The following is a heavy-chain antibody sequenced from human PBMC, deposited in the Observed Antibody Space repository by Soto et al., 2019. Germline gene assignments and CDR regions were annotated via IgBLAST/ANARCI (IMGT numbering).Heavy chain of an antibody. Sequence: EVQLVESGGGLVKPGGSLRLSCAASGFTFSIYSMNWVRQAPGKGLEWVASTSDSSHYIYYADSVKGRFTVSRDNAKSSLYLQMDSLRAEDTAVYYGARVRSGGSGYFDYWGQGTLVTVSS. V-gene: IGHV3-21*01. J-gene: IGHJ4*02. CDR1: GFTFSIYS. CDR3: ARVRSGGSGYFDY. CDR2: TSDSSHYI. D-gene: IGHD2-15*01.